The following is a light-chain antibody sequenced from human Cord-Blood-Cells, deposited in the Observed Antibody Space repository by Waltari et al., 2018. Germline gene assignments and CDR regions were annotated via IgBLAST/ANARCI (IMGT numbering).Light chain of an antibody. Sequence: QSVLTQPPSASGTPGQRVTISCSGSRSNLGSNTVNWYQQLPGTAPKLLIYSNNQRPSGVPDRFSGSKSGTSASLPISGLQSEDEADYYCAAWDDSLNGWVFGGGTKLTVL. V-gene: IGLV1-44*01. CDR1: RSNLGSNT. CDR3: AAWDDSLNGWV. CDR2: SNN. J-gene: IGLJ3*02.